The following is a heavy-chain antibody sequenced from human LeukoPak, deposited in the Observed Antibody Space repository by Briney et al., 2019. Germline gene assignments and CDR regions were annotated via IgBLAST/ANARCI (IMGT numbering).Heavy chain of an antibody. V-gene: IGHV1-69*13. Sequence: ASVKVSCKASGYTFTSYGISWVRQAPGQGLEWMGGIIPIFGTANYAQKFQGRVTITADESTSTAYMELSSLRSEDTAVYYCARGEREWELLSWGQGTLVTVSS. J-gene: IGHJ5*02. CDR2: IIPIFGTA. CDR3: ARGEREWELLS. D-gene: IGHD1-26*01. CDR1: GYTFTSYG.